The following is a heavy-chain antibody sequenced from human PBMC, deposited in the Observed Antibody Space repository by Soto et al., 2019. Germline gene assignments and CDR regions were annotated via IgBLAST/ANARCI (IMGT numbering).Heavy chain of an antibody. CDR2: ISYDGSNK. Sequence: QVQLVESGGGVVQPGRSLRLSCAASGFAFSSYAMHWVRQAPGKGLEWVAVISYDGSNKYYADSVKGRFTISRDNSKNTLYLQMNSLRAEDTAVYYCARDLSGSGDGGQGTLVTVS. V-gene: IGHV3-30-3*01. J-gene: IGHJ4*02. D-gene: IGHD3-10*01. CDR3: ARDLSGSGD. CDR1: GFAFSSYA.